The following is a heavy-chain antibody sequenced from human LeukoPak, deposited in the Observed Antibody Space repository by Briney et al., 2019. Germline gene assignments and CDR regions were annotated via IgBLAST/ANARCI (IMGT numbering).Heavy chain of an antibody. D-gene: IGHD1-1*01. J-gene: IGHJ5*02. CDR2: IYYSGST. CDR3: ARSAGKTGTRAWFDP. V-gene: IGHV4-59*08. CDR1: GGSISSYY. Sequence: KPSETLSLTCTVSGGSISSYYWSWIRQPPGKGLEWIGYIYYSGSTNYNPSLKSRVTISVDTSKNQFSLKLSSVTAADTAVYYCARSAGKTGTRAWFDPWGQGTLVTVSS.